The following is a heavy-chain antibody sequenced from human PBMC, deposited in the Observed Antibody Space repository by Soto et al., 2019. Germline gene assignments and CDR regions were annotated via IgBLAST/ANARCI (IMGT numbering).Heavy chain of an antibody. J-gene: IGHJ4*02. V-gene: IGHV3-30-3*01. Sequence: QVQLVESGGGVVQPGRSLRLSCAASGFTFSSYAMHWVRQAPGKGLEWVAVISYDGSNKYYADSVKGRFTISRDNSKNTLYLQMNSLRAEDTAVYYCARDLTHFGWLIDYWGQGTLVTVSS. CDR3: ARDLTHFGWLIDY. CDR2: ISYDGSNK. D-gene: IGHD3-22*01. CDR1: GFTFSSYA.